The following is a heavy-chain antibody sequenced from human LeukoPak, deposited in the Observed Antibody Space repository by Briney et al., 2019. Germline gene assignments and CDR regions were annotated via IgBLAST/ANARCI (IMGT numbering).Heavy chain of an antibody. CDR3: ARVIGSYGDSAY. J-gene: IGHJ4*02. CDR1: GFTFSSFS. Sequence: GGSLRLSCAASGFTFSSFSMNWVRQAPGKGLEWISYIASSSSSMHYADSVKGRFTISRDNAKNSLYLQMNSLTAEDTAVYYCARVIGSYGDSAYWGQGALVTVPS. D-gene: IGHD4-17*01. CDR2: IASSSSSM. V-gene: IGHV3-48*04.